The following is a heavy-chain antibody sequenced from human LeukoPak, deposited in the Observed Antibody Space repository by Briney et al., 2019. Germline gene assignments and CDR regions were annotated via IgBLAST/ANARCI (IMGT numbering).Heavy chain of an antibody. CDR2: INTDGSFT. J-gene: IGHJ4*02. D-gene: IGHD4-17*01. CDR1: GFTFSHYW. CDR3: ARNDYGDYYFDY. Sequence: GSLRLSCAASGFTFSHYWMYWVRQGPGTGLVWVSGINTDGSFTNYADSVEGRFTISRDNAKNTLYLQVSSLRAEDTAVYYCARNDYGDYYFDYWGQGTLVTVSS. V-gene: IGHV3-74*01.